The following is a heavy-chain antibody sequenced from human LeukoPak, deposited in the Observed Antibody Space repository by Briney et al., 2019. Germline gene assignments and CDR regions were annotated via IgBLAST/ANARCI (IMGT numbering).Heavy chain of an antibody. CDR1: GFTFSDYY. CDR3: ARSPGYNLYIDY. J-gene: IGHJ4*02. D-gene: IGHD1-1*01. CDR2: ISSSGSTI. Sequence: GGSLRLSCAASGFTFSDYYMSWIRQAPGKGLEWVSYISSSGSTIYYADSVKGRFTISRDNAKNPLYLRMNSLRAEDTAVYYCARSPGYNLYIDYWGQGTLVTVSS. V-gene: IGHV3-11*01.